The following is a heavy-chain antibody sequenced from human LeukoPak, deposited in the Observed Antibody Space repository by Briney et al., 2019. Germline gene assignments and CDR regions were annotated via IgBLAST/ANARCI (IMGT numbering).Heavy chain of an antibody. CDR2: IWYDGSNK. D-gene: IGHD5-18*01. J-gene: IGHJ4*02. Sequence: GGSLRLSCAASGFTFSNYGMHWVRQAPGKGLEWVAVIWYDGSNKYYADSVKGRFTISRDNSKDTLYLQMNSLRAEDTAVYYCARSPPDTAMVLDYWGQGTLVTLSS. CDR1: GFTFSNYG. CDR3: ARSPPDTAMVLDY. V-gene: IGHV3-33*01.